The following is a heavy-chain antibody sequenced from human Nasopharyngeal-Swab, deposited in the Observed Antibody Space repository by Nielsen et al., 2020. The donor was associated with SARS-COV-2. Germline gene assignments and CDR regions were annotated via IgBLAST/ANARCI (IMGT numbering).Heavy chain of an antibody. CDR2: FDPEDGET. D-gene: IGHD6-13*01. V-gene: IGHV1-24*01. CDR3: ATDLAAAGKYYYYYYGMDV. Sequence: ASVQVSCQVSGYTLTELSMHWVRQAPGKGLEWMGGFDPEDGETIYAQKFQGRVTMTEDTSTDTAYMELSSLRSEDTAVYYCATDLAAAGKYYYYYYGMDVWGQGTTDTVSS. J-gene: IGHJ6*02. CDR1: GYTLTELS.